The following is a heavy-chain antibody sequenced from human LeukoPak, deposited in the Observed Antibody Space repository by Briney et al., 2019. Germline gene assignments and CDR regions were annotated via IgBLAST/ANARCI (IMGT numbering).Heavy chain of an antibody. D-gene: IGHD1-26*01. Sequence: GESLKISCKASGYSFTSYCIGWVRQMPGKGLEWMGTIYPGDSGPTYSPSFQGQATISVDKSINTAYLQWSSLQASDTAMYYCGMSGDRVPLQDDVFDVWGQGTMVTVST. V-gene: IGHV5-51*01. CDR1: GYSFTSYC. J-gene: IGHJ3*01. CDR3: GMSGDRVPLQDDVFDV. CDR2: IYPGDSGP.